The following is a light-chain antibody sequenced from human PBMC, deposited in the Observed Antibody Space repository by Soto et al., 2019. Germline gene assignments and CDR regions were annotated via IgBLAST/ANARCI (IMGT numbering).Light chain of an antibody. CDR2: GAS. CDR1: QSVSNSY. V-gene: IGKV3D-15*01. J-gene: IGKJ5*01. Sequence: VLTQSPGALSLSTGERATLSCRASQSVSNSYLAWYQQKPGQAPRLLIYGASTRATGIPARFSGSGSGTEFTLTVSSLQSEDFAVYYCQQYNNWPPITFGQGTRLEI. CDR3: QQYNNWPPIT.